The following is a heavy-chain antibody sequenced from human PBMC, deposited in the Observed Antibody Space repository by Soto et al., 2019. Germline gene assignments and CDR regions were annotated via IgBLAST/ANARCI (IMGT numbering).Heavy chain of an antibody. CDR3: ATSYYDSSGYYYWFDP. Sequence: GASVKVSCKAYGGSFSTYAISWVRQAPGQGLEWMGGIIPILGPAKSAQKFRGRITLSADESTTTAYMELNNLRSDDTAVYYCATSYYDSSGYYYWFDPWGQGTLVTVSS. CDR2: IIPILGPA. CDR1: GGSFSTYA. D-gene: IGHD3-22*01. V-gene: IGHV1-69*13. J-gene: IGHJ5*02.